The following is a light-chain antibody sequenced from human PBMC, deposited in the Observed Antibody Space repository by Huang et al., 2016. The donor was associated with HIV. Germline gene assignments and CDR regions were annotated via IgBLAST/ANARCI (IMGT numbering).Light chain of an antibody. CDR2: WAA. J-gene: IGKJ1*01. Sequence: DIVMTQSPDSLAVSLGERATINCKSSQSFLYSSNNKNYLAWYQQKPGQPPKLLIYWAATRECGVPERFSGSGSGTDFTLTISSLQAEDVAVYYCQQYYSAPWTFGQGTKVEIK. CDR3: QQYYSAPWT. CDR1: QSFLYSSNNKNY. V-gene: IGKV4-1*01.